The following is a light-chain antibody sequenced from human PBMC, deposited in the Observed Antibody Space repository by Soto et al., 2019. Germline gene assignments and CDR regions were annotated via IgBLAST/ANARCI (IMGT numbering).Light chain of an antibody. CDR1: QSFRGL. CDR2: DAY. J-gene: IGKJ4*01. V-gene: IGKV3D-15*01. Sequence: EVVLTPSPGTLSFSPGERATLSCRASQSFRGLLAWYQQKPGQAPRLLIYDAYNRATGIPPRFSGSGSGTEFTLTISSLQSEDFAVYYCQQYNNWPLSFGGGTKVDIK. CDR3: QQYNNWPLS.